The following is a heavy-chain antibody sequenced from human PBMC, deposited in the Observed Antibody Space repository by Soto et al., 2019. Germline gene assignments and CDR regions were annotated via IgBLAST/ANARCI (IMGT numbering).Heavy chain of an antibody. CDR2: ISSSSGST. CDR3: AKPPHYYDSSGYSG. D-gene: IGHD3-22*01. V-gene: IGHV3-23*01. CDR1: GFTFSSYS. J-gene: IGHJ4*02. Sequence: PGGSLRLSCAASGFTFSSYSMNWVRQAPGKGLEWVSAISSSSGSTYYADSVKGRFTISRDNSKNTLYLQMNSLRAEDTAVYYCAKPPHYYDSSGYSGWGQGTLVTVSS.